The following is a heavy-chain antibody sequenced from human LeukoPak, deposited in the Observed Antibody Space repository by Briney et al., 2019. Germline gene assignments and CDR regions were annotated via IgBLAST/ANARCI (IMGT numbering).Heavy chain of an antibody. CDR3: ARFTGSCSGTSCYPNAFDI. Sequence: SETLSLTCTVSGYSISSGTYYWTWIRQPAGKGLEWIGRISTSGSTNYNPSLKSRVTISLDTSKNQFSLKLSSVTAADTAVFYCARFTGSCSGTSCYPNAFDIWGQGTMVTVSS. CDR2: ISTSGST. V-gene: IGHV4-61*02. D-gene: IGHD2-2*01. CDR1: GYSISSGTYY. J-gene: IGHJ3*02.